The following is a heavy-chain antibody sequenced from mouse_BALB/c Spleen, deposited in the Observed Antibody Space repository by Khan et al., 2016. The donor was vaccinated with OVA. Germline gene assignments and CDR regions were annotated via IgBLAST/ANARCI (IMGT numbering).Heavy chain of an antibody. V-gene: IGHV1-7*01. CDR2: INPSTGYT. D-gene: IGHD1-1*01. CDR3: ANHGSSSAWLTY. Sequence: QVQLQQSGAELAKPGASVKMSCKASGYTFTSYWMHWVKQRPGQGLEWIGYINPSTGYTEYNQRFKDKATLTADKSSSKANMQLSSLTSEESAVYYCANHGSSSAWLTYWGQGTLVTVSA. CDR1: GYTFTSYW. J-gene: IGHJ3*01.